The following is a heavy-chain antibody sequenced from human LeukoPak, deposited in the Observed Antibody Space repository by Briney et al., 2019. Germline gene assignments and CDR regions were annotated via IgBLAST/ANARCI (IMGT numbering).Heavy chain of an antibody. CDR1: GGSFSGYY. CDR2: INHSGST. V-gene: IGHV4-34*01. Sequence: SETLSLTCAVYGGSFSGYYWSWIRQPPGKGLEWIGEINHSGSTNYNPSLKSRVTISVDTSKNQFSLKLSSVTAADTAVYYCARRGHIWFGEPNYSMDVWGQGTTVTVSS. J-gene: IGHJ6*02. D-gene: IGHD3-10*01. CDR3: ARRGHIWFGEPNYSMDV.